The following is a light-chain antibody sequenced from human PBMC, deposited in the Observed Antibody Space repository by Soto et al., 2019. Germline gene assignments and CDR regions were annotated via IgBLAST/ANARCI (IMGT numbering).Light chain of an antibody. CDR1: QSTSTW. V-gene: IGKV1-5*03. J-gene: IGKJ1*01. CDR3: QQYITYPYA. CDR2: EAS. Sequence: DIQMTQSPSALSASVGDRVTITSRASQSTSTWLAWYQQRPGKTPKLLISEASKLESGVPSRFSGSGSGTEFTLTISSLQPDDFATYYCQQYITYPYAFGHGTKVEIK.